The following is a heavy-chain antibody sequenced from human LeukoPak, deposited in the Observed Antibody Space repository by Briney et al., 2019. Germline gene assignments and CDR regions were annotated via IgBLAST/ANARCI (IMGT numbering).Heavy chain of an antibody. CDR3: ARVGYCSSTSCHQDY. CDR2: ISGSGGST. V-gene: IGHV3-23*01. D-gene: IGHD2-2*01. Sequence: GGSLRLSCAASGFTFSSYAMSWVRQAPGKGLEWVSAISGSGGSTYYADSVKGRFTISRGNSKNTLYLQMNSLRAEDTAVYYCARVGYCSSTSCHQDYWGQGTLVTVSS. CDR1: GFTFSSYA. J-gene: IGHJ4*02.